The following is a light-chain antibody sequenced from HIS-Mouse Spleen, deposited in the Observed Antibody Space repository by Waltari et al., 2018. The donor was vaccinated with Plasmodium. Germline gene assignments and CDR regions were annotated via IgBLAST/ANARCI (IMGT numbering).Light chain of an antibody. Sequence: SYVLTQPPSVSVAPGKTARITCGGNNIGSKSVHWYQQKPGQAPVLVVYGDSDRPSGIPERVSGSKSGNTATLTISRVEAGDEADYYCQVWDSSSDHPDVVFGGGTKLTVL. J-gene: IGLJ2*01. CDR3: QVWDSSSDHPDVV. V-gene: IGLV3-21*03. CDR2: GDS. CDR1: NIGSKS.